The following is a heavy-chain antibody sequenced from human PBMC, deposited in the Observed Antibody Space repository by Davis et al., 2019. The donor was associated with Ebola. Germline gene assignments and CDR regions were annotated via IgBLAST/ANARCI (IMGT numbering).Heavy chain of an antibody. CDR2: ISSSGSTI. CDR1: GFTFSSYS. Sequence: GGSLRLSCAASGFTFSSYSMNWVRQAPGKGLEWVSYISSSGSTIYYADSMEGRFTISRDNAKNSVFLDMNNRRVGDTAVYYCARLGLYGGSLGGLDVWGQGTTVTVSS. D-gene: IGHD1-26*01. V-gene: IGHV3-48*04. CDR3: ARLGLYGGSLGGLDV. J-gene: IGHJ6*02.